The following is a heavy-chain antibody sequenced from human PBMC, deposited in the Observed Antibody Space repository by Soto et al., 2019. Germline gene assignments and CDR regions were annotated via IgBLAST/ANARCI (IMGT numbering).Heavy chain of an antibody. CDR2: IYYSGST. D-gene: IGHD3-3*01. CDR3: ARAADYDFWSGQYYYYYGMDV. V-gene: IGHV4-59*08. J-gene: IGHJ6*02. Sequence: SETLSLTCTVSGGSISSYYWSWSRQPPGKGLEWIGYIYYSGSTNYNPSLKSRVTISVDTSKNQFSLKLSSVTAADTAVYYCARAADYDFWSGQYYYYYGMDVWGQGTTVTVSS. CDR1: GGSISSYY.